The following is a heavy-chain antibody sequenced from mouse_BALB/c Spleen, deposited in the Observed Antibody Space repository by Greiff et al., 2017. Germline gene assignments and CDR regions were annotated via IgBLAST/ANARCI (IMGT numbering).Heavy chain of an antibody. CDR3: ASYGNSAWFAY. Sequence: EVHLVESGGGLVQPGGSRKLSCAASGFTFSSFGMHWVRQAPEKGLEWVAYISSGSSTIYYADTVKGRFTISRDNPKNTLFLQMTSLRSEDTAMYYCASYGNSAWFAYWGQGTLVTVSA. J-gene: IGHJ3*01. CDR1: GFTFSSFG. CDR2: ISSGSSTI. V-gene: IGHV5-17*02. D-gene: IGHD2-1*01.